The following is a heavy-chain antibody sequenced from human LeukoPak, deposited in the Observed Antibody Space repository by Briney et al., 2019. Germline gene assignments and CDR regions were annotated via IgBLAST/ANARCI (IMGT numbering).Heavy chain of an antibody. J-gene: IGHJ4*02. CDR2: IQPKSGGT. Sequence: ASVKVSCKVSGYTFTDYNVYWVRQAPGQGPEWMGWIQPKSGGTIYAQRFQGRVTMTRDRSTSTAYMDLSSLRYDDTAVYYCARRYWSGGSCFPDYWGQGTLVTVSS. V-gene: IGHV1-2*02. CDR1: GYTFTDYN. D-gene: IGHD2-15*01. CDR3: ARRYWSGGSCFPDY.